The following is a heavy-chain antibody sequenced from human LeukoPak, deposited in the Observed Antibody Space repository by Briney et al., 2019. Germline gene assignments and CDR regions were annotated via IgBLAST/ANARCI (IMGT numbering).Heavy chain of an antibody. CDR2: IFYSGTT. Sequence: SETLSLTCTVSGGSISSSSSYWGWIRQPPGKGREWIGNIFYSGTTYYNPSLKSRVTISLDTSKNQFSLRLSSVTAADTAFYYCVRLPTGYPNWFDPWGQGTLVTVSS. J-gene: IGHJ5*02. D-gene: IGHD3-9*01. CDR1: GGSISSSSSY. V-gene: IGHV4-39*01. CDR3: VRLPTGYPNWFDP.